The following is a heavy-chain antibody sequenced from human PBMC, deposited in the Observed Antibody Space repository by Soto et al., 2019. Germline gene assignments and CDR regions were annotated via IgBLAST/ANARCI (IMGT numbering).Heavy chain of an antibody. CDR2: IYHSGST. J-gene: IGHJ5*02. Sequence: GILSLSYAVAGGSISSSNWWSWVRQRPGKGLEWIGEIYHSGSTNYNPSLKSRVTISVDKSKNQFSLKLSSVTAADTAVYYSARGDPYHDFWSGPNWFDPWGQGTLVTVSS. CDR1: GGSISSSNW. CDR3: ARGDPYHDFWSGPNWFDP. V-gene: IGHV4-4*02. D-gene: IGHD3-3*01.